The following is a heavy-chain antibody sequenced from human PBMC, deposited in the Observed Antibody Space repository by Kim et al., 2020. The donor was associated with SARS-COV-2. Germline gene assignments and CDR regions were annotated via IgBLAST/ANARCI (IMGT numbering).Heavy chain of an antibody. D-gene: IGHD3-10*01. CDR2: INHSGST. J-gene: IGHJ2*01. CDR1: GGSFSGYY. Sequence: SETLSLTCAVYGGSFSGYYWSWIRQPPGKGLEWIGEINHSGSTNYNPSLKSRVTISVDTSKNQFSLKLSSVTAADTAVYYCARFGVVKRSYWYFDLWGRGTLVTVSS. CDR3: ARFGVVKRSYWYFDL. V-gene: IGHV4-34*01.